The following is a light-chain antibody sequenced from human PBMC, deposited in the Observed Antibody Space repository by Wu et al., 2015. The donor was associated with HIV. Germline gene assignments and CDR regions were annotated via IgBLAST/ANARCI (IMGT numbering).Light chain of an antibody. Sequence: DIQMTQSPSSLSASVGDRVTITCRASQSINNDLNWYQQKPGKAPKVLIYAASSLQSGVPSRFSGSGSGTDFTLTISSLQPEDFATYYCQQSYSNPRTFGQGTKVEIK. CDR1: QSINND. CDR2: AAS. J-gene: IGKJ1*01. CDR3: QQSYSNPRT. V-gene: IGKV1-39*01.